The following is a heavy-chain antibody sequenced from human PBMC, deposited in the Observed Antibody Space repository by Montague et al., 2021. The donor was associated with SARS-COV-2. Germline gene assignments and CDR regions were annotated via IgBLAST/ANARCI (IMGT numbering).Heavy chain of an antibody. CDR2: IGGSGAHT. Sequence: SLRLSCAASGFTFNTYAMTWVRQAPGKGLEWVSVIGGSGAHTYYADSVKGRFTISRDNSKNTLSLQMNSLRVEDTAMYYCAKSLDTSGYSFERGADYWGQGTLVTVSS. J-gene: IGHJ4*02. V-gene: IGHV3-23*01. CDR1: GFTFNTYA. CDR3: AKSLDTSGYSFERGADY. D-gene: IGHD5-12*01.